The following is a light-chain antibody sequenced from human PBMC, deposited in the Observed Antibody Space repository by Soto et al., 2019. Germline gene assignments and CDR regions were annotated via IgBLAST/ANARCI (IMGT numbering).Light chain of an antibody. Sequence: EIVLTQSPGTLSLSPGERAPLSCRASQSVSSSYLAWYQQKPGQAPRLLIYGTSSRATDIPDRFSGSGSGTDFTLTISRLEPEDFAVYYCQQYGSSLFTFGPGTKVDIK. CDR1: QSVSSSY. J-gene: IGKJ3*01. CDR3: QQYGSSLFT. CDR2: GTS. V-gene: IGKV3-20*01.